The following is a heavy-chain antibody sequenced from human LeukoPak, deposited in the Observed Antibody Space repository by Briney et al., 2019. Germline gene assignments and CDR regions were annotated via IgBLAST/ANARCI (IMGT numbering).Heavy chain of an antibody. Sequence: GGSLGLSCTASGFTFGDYAMSWVRQAPGKGLEWVGFIRSKAYGGTTEYAASVKGRFTISRDDSKSIAYLQMYSLKSEDTAVYYCARVSWFGESFFHGYWGQGTLVTVSS. V-gene: IGHV3-49*04. D-gene: IGHD3-10*01. J-gene: IGHJ4*02. CDR3: ARVSWFGESFFHGY. CDR1: GFTFGDYA. CDR2: IRSKAYGGTT.